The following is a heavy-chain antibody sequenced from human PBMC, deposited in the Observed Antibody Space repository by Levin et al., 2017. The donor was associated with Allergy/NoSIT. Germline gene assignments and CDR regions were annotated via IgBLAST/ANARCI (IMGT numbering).Heavy chain of an antibody. CDR3: ARDTPLVDHYGDYRLVPCLAY. Sequence: GGSLRLSCAASGFTFSIYSMNWVRQAPGKGLEWVSYISSSSSTIYYADSVKGRFTISRDNAKNSLYLQMNSLRAEDTAVYYCARDTPLVDHYGDYRLVPCLAYWGQGTLVTVSS. CDR1: GFTFSIYS. CDR2: ISSSSSTI. D-gene: IGHD4-17*01. V-gene: IGHV3-48*01. J-gene: IGHJ4*02.